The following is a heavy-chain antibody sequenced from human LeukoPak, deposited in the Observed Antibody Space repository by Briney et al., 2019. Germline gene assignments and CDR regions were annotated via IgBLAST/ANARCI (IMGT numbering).Heavy chain of an antibody. D-gene: IGHD3-10*01. CDR3: ARDLRLWFGDAGGRDAFDI. J-gene: IGHJ3*02. CDR2: IKQDGSEK. V-gene: IGHV3-7*01. Sequence: GGSLRLSCAASGFTFSSYWMSWVRQAPGKGLEWVANIKQDGSEKYYVDSVKGRFTISRDNAKNSLYLQMNSLRAEDTAVYYCARDLRLWFGDAGGRDAFDIWGQGTMVTVSS. CDR1: GFTFSSYW.